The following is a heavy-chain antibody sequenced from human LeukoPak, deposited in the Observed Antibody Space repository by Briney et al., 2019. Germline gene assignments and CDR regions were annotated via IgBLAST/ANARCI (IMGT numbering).Heavy chain of an antibody. CDR1: GASISSYY. V-gene: IGHV4-59*08. CDR2: IFNSGNT. Sequence: PSETLSLTCTVSGASISSYYWSWIRQPPGKGLEWIGDIFNSGNTNYNPSLKSRVTISVDTSKNQFSLKLTSVTAADTAVYYCARGAYSYRFDYWGPGTLVTVSS. D-gene: IGHD5-18*01. CDR3: ARGAYSYRFDY. J-gene: IGHJ4*02.